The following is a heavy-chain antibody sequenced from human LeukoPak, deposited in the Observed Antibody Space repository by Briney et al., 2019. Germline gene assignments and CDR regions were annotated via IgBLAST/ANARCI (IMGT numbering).Heavy chain of an antibody. CDR3: ARVRMVGEPFDS. CDR1: GFTFSSYW. D-gene: IGHD3-16*01. V-gene: IGHV3-74*01. J-gene: IGHJ4*02. CDR2: INSDGSGK. Sequence: PGGSLRLSCAASGFTFSSYWMHWVRQTPGKRLVWVSRINSDGSGKTHADSVKGRFTISRDNAKNTLYLQMNSLRVEDTAVYYCARVRMVGEPFDSWGQGTLVTVSS.